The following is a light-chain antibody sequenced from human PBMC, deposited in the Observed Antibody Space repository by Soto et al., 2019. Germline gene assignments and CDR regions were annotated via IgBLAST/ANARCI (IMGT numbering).Light chain of an antibody. Sequence: EIVMTQSPATLSVSPGERATLSCRASQSVSSNLAWYHQKPGQAPRLLIYATSTRATGIPDRFSGSGSGTEFTLTISSLQSEDFAVSHCQQYDNKPPITFGQGTRLEIK. CDR1: QSVSSN. J-gene: IGKJ5*01. V-gene: IGKV3-15*01. CDR3: QQYDNKPPIT. CDR2: ATS.